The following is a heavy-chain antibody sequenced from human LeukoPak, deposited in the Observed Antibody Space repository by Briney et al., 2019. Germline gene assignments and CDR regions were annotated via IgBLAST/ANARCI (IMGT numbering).Heavy chain of an antibody. CDR1: GGSFSGYY. CDR2: INHSGST. J-gene: IGHJ4*02. D-gene: IGHD5-24*01. Sequence: PSETLSLTCAVYGGSFSGYYWSWIRQPPGKGLEWIGEINHSGSTNYNPSLKSRVTISVDTSKNQFSLKLSSVTAADTAVYYCARPRRDGSNDYWAQGTLVTVSS. V-gene: IGHV4-34*01. CDR3: ARPRRDGSNDY.